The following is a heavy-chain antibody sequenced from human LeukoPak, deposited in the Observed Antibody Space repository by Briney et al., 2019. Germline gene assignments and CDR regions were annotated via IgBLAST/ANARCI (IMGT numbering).Heavy chain of an antibody. Sequence: GSPRLSFSDSGFTLNSHAKSLVRQAPGEGAEWVSAICGSGGSTYYADSVKGRFTISRDNSKNTLYLQMNSLRAEDTAVYYCAKDVSPYSSSWYAEYFQHWGQGTLVTVSS. CDR3: AKDVSPYSSSWYAEYFQH. D-gene: IGHD6-13*01. V-gene: IGHV3-23*01. J-gene: IGHJ1*01. CDR1: GFTLNSHA. CDR2: ICGSGGST.